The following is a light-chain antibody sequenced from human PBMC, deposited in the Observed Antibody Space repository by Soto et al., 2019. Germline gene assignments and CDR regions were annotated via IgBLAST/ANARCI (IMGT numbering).Light chain of an antibody. CDR2: GAS. CDR1: QSISGK. Sequence: EIVMTQSPATLSVYPGERATLSCRASQSISGKLAWYQQRPGQAPRLLVYGASTRATGIPARFSATGSGTEFTPTISSLQSDDFAVYYCQQYNSWTLITFGQGTRLEIK. CDR3: QQYNSWTLIT. J-gene: IGKJ5*01. V-gene: IGKV3-15*01.